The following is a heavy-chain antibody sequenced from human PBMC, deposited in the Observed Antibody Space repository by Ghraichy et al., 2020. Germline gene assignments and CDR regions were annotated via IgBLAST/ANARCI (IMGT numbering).Heavy chain of an antibody. V-gene: IGHV4-34*01. CDR3: AVFCSSTSCYPLDY. CDR2: INHSGST. J-gene: IGHJ4*02. CDR1: GGSFSGYY. D-gene: IGHD2-2*01. Sequence: SETLSLTCAVYGGSFSGYYWSWIRQPPGKGLEWIGEINHSGSTNYNPSLKSRVTISVDTSKNQFSLKLSSVTAADTAVYYCAVFCSSTSCYPLDYWGQGTLVTVSS.